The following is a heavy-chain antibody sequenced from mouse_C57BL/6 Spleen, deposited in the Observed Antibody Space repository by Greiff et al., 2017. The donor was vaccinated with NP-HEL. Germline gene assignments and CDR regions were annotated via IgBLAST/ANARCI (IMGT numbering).Heavy chain of an antibody. J-gene: IGHJ4*01. CDR2: INPDSSTI. CDR3: ASDRGLKTGTLYAIDY. Sequence: EVKLMESGGGLVQPGGSLKLSCAASGIDFSRYWMSWVRRAPGKGLEWIGEINPDSSTINYAPSLKDKFIISRDNAKNTLYLQMSKVRSEDTALYYCASDRGLKTGTLYAIDYWGQGTSVTVSS. CDR1: GIDFSRYW. V-gene: IGHV4-1*01. D-gene: IGHD4-1*01.